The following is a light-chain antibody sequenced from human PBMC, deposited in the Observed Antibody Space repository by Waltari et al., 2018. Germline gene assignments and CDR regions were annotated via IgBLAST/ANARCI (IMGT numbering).Light chain of an antibody. CDR2: DVS. V-gene: IGLV2-14*01. J-gene: IGLJ2*01. CDR1: SSDVCDYNF. CDR3: SSYTSSTTGI. Sequence: QSALTQPASVPGSPGQSITISGTGTSSDVCDYNFISWYQQRPGKAPELLVYDVSHRPSGVSTRFSGSKSGNTAALTISGLQAEDEADYYCSSYTSSTTGIFGGGTKLTVL.